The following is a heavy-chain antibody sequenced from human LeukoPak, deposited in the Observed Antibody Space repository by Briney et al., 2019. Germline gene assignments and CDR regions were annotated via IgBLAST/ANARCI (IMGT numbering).Heavy chain of an antibody. CDR3: AKDYRIAARRGNAFDI. CDR2: ISSSSSYI. D-gene: IGHD6-6*01. J-gene: IGHJ3*02. CDR1: GFTFSSYS. Sequence: GGSLRLSCAASGFTFSSYSMNWVRQAPGKGLEWVSSISSSSSYIYYADSVKGRFTISRDNAKNSLYLQMNSLRAEDTAVYYCAKDYRIAARRGNAFDIWGQGTMVTVSS. V-gene: IGHV3-21*04.